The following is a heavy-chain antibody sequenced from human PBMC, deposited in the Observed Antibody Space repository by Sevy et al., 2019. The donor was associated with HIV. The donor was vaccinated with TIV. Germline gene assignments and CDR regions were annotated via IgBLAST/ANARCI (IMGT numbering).Heavy chain of an antibody. CDR2: IWSDGSVE. CDR1: GFTFSTYG. J-gene: IGHJ4*02. D-gene: IGHD3-10*01. Sequence: GGPLRLSCAASGFTFSTYGMHWVRQAPGKGLEWVAVIWSDGSVEKYADSMKGRFTISRDNSKSTLYLQMNSLRAEDTAVYYCATDRGGSPFDFWGQGTLVTVSS. V-gene: IGHV3-33*03. CDR3: ATDRGGSPFDF.